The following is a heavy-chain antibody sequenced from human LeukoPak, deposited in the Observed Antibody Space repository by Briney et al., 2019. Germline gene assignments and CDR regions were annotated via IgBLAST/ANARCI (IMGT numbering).Heavy chain of an antibody. Sequence: SETLSLTCTVSGDSISSSKKYWGWVRQPPGKGLEWIGSIYYSGNTYYNPSLKSRVTISLDASRNQFSLRLSSVTAADTADYYCARAQGNGLIDFWGQGTLVTVSS. V-gene: IGHV4-39*01. CDR3: ARAQGNGLIDF. D-gene: IGHD3/OR15-3a*01. J-gene: IGHJ4*02. CDR2: IYYSGNT. CDR1: GDSISSSKKY.